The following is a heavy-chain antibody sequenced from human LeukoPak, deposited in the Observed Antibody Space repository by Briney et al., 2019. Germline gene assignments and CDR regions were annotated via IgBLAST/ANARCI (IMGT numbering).Heavy chain of an antibody. CDR1: GYTFTGYY. CDR3: ARDNYYDSLHYTTGYFDY. V-gene: IGHV1-24*01. J-gene: IGHJ4*02. CDR2: FDPEDGET. D-gene: IGHD3-22*01. Sequence: ASVKVSCKASGYTFTGYYMHWVRQAPGQGLEWMGGFDPEDGETIYAQKFQGRVTMTEDTSTDTAYMELSSLRSEDTAVYYCARDNYYDSLHYTTGYFDYWGQGTLVTVSS.